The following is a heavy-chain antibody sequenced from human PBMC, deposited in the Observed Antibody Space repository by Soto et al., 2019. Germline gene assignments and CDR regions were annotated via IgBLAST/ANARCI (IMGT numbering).Heavy chain of an antibody. CDR3: TLSYGDSYYYYYGMDV. J-gene: IGHJ6*02. CDR2: IHPGDSDT. Sequence: GESLKFSCVRSGCSFSRYTGGWVRKVPGRGLEWMGVIHPGDSDTRYSPSSQGQVTISADKSISTAYLQWRSLKASDTAMYYCTLSYGDSYYYYYGMDVWGQGTTVTVSS. D-gene: IGHD4-17*01. V-gene: IGHV5-51*01. CDR1: GCSFSRYT.